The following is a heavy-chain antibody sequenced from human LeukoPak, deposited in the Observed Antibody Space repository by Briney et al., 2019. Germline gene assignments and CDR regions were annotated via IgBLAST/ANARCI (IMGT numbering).Heavy chain of an antibody. J-gene: IGHJ4*02. CDR2: IYTSGST. CDR3: ARGASGWYGYYFDY. D-gene: IGHD6-19*01. Sequence: SESLSLTCTVSGGSISTYYWTWIRQPAGQGLEWIGRIYTSGSTNYKPSLKSRVTMSVDTSKNQFSLKLSSVTAADTAVYYCARGASGWYGYYFDYWGQGTLVTVSS. V-gene: IGHV4-4*07. CDR1: GGSISTYY.